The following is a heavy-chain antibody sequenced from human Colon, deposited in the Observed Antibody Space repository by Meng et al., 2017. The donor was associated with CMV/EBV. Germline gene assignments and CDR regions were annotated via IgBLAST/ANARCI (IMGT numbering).Heavy chain of an antibody. Sequence: QVQWVGAGGGGVQAGGSLRLSCVTSGFIFSHYSMQWVRQSPGKGLEWVAHIRFDGSQQFYVQSVKGRFTVSRHDPKNTLYLQMNDLRPEDTGVYYCATDHLWGMPNWGRGTLVTVSS. V-gene: IGHV3-30*02. CDR1: GFIFSHYS. CDR2: IRFDGSQQ. D-gene: IGHD3-3*02. CDR3: ATDHLWGMPN. J-gene: IGHJ4*02.